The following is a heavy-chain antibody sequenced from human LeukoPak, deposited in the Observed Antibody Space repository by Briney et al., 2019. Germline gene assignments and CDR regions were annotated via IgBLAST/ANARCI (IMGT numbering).Heavy chain of an antibody. CDR2: IIPIFGTA. D-gene: IGHD3-10*01. CDR3: ASTPSGSVRGVILPDNWFDP. V-gene: IGHV1-69*13. CDR1: GGTFSSYA. J-gene: IGHJ5*02. Sequence: GASVKVSCKASGGTFSSYAISWVRQAPGQGLEWMGGIIPIFGTANYAQKFQGRVTITADESTSTAYMELSSLRSEDTAVYYCASTPSGSVRGVILPDNWFDPWGQGTLVTVSS.